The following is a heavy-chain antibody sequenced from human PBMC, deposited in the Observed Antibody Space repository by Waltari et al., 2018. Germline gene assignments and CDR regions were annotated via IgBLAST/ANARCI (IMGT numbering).Heavy chain of an antibody. D-gene: IGHD5-12*01. V-gene: IGHV3-66*02. Sequence: EVQLVESGGGLVQPGGSLRLSCAASGFTVSSNYMSWVRQAPGKGLEWVSVIYSGGSTYYADSVKGRFTISRDNSKNTLYLQMNSLRAEDTAVYYCARQWISLYYGMDVWGQWTTVTVSS. CDR1: GFTVSSNY. J-gene: IGHJ6*02. CDR3: ARQWISLYYGMDV. CDR2: IYSGGST.